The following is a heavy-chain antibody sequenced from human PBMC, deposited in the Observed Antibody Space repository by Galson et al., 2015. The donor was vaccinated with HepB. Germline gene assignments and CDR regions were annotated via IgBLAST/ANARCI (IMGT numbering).Heavy chain of an antibody. J-gene: IGHJ4*02. V-gene: IGHV3-73*01. CDR1: GFTFSGSA. Sequence: SLRLSCAASGFTFSGSAMHWVRQASGKGLEWVGRIRSKANSYATAYAASVKGRFTISRDDSKNTAYLQMNSLKTEDTAVYYCKLSGTMVQGVIDYWGQGTLVTVSS. CDR3: KLSGTMVQGVIDY. CDR2: IRSKANSYAT. D-gene: IGHD3-10*01.